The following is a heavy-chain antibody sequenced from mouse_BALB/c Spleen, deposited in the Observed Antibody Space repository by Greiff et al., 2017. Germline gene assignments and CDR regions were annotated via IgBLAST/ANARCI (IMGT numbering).Heavy chain of an antibody. D-gene: IGHD1-1*01. Sequence: EVQLQQSGAELVRSGASVKLSCTASGFNIKDYYMHWVKQRPEQGLEWIGWIDPENGDTEYAPKFQGKATMTADTSSNTAYLQLSSLTSEDTAVYYCNAPHWYGSSYGFDYWGQGTTLTVSS. V-gene: IGHV14-4*02. CDR2: IDPENGDT. J-gene: IGHJ2*01. CDR3: NAPHWYGSSYGFDY. CDR1: GFNIKDYY.